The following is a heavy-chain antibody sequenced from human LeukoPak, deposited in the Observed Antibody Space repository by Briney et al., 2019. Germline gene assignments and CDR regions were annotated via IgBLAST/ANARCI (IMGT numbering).Heavy chain of an antibody. D-gene: IGHD3-10*01. CDR3: TTVTTYYYGSGRRKKNDY. J-gene: IGHJ4*02. Sequence: GGSLRLSCAASGFTFSNAWMSWVRQAPGKGLEWVGRIKSKTDGGTTDYAAPVKGRFTISRDDSKNTLYLQMNSLKTEDTAVYYCTTVTTYYYGSGRRKKNDYWGQGTLVTVSS. CDR2: IKSKTDGGTT. CDR1: GFTFSNAW. V-gene: IGHV3-15*01.